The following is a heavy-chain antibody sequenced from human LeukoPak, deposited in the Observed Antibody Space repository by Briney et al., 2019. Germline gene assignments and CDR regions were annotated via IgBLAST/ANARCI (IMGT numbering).Heavy chain of an antibody. V-gene: IGHV4-59*11. J-gene: IGHJ6*03. Sequence: PSETLSLTCTVSGGSISSHYWSWIRQPPGKGLEWIGYIYYSGSTNYNPSLKSRVTISVDTSKNQFSLKLSSVTAADTAVYYCARGEVYYYYMDVGGKGTTVTVSS. CDR1: GGSISSHY. CDR3: ARGEVYYYYMDV. CDR2: IYYSGST.